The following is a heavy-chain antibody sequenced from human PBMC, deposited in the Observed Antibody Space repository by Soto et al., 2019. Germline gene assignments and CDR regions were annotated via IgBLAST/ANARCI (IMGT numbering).Heavy chain of an antibody. CDR1: GGSISSSSYY. J-gene: IGHJ4*02. D-gene: IGHD1-26*01. V-gene: IGHV4-39*01. CDR3: ARQFVGSYILYYFDY. Sequence: PSETLSLTCTVSGGSISSSSYYWGWIRQPPGKGLEWIGSIYYSGSTYYNPSLKSRVTISVDTSKNQFSLKLSSVTAADTAVYYCARQFVGSYILYYFDYWGQGTLVTV. CDR2: IYYSGST.